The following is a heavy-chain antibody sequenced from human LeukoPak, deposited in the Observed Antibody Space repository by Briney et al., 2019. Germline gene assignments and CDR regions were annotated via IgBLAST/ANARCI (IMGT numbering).Heavy chain of an antibody. CDR3: ARDPFGSSNFDY. J-gene: IGHJ4*02. D-gene: IGHD1-26*01. CDR2: ISSSGSYI. V-gene: IGHV3-21*01. CDR1: GFTFSSYS. Sequence: GGSLRLSCAASGFTFSSYSMNWVRQAPGKGLEWVSSISSSGSYIYYADSVKGRFTISRDNAKNSLYLQMNSLRAEDTAVYYCARDPFGSSNFDYWGQGTLVTVSS.